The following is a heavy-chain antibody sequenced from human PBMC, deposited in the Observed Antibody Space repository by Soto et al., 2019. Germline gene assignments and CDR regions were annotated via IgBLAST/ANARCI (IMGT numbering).Heavy chain of an antibody. CDR1: GGTFSSYC. Sequence: QVQLVQSGAEVKKPGSSVKVSCKASGGTFSSYCINWVRQAPGQGLEWMGEIIPIFGTANYAQKFQGRVTITADESTSTAYMELSSLRSEDTAAYYCARDGGRHSGGIDYWGQGTLVTVSS. CDR3: ARDGGRHSGGIDY. V-gene: IGHV1-69*01. CDR2: IIPIFGTA. D-gene: IGHD1-26*01. J-gene: IGHJ4*02.